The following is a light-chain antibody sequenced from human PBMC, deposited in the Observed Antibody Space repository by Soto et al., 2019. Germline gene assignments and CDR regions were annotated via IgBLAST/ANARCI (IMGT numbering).Light chain of an antibody. V-gene: IGKV3-20*01. Sequence: EIVLTQSPGTLSLSPGERATLSCRASQSVSSSYLAWYQQKPGQAPRLLIYGASSRATGIPDRFSGSGSGTVFPLTISRLEPEDFAVYYCQQYGSSPRTFGQGTKVEI. J-gene: IGKJ1*01. CDR1: QSVSSSY. CDR3: QQYGSSPRT. CDR2: GAS.